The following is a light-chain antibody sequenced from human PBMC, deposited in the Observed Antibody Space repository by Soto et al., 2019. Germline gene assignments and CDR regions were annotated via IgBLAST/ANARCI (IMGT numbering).Light chain of an antibody. Sequence: DIPMTQSPSTLSASVGDRVTITCRASQSISSWLAWYQQKPGKAPKLLIYKASSLESGVPSRFSGSGSGTEFTLTISSLQPDDFATYYCQQYNTLPETFGQGTKVEIK. CDR3: QQYNTLPET. CDR2: KAS. CDR1: QSISSW. V-gene: IGKV1-5*03. J-gene: IGKJ1*01.